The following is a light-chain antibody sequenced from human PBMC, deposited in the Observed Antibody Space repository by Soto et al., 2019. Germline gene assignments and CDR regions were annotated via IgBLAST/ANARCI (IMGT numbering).Light chain of an antibody. CDR2: GAS. CDR1: QSVSSN. V-gene: IGKV3-15*01. CDR3: HQYNNWPYT. Sequence: EIVMTQSPATLSVSPGERATLSCRASQSVSSNLAWYQQKYGQAPRLLMYGASTRATGVPARFSGSGSGTEFTLTISSLQSEDFAVYYCHQYNNWPYTFGQGTKLEIK. J-gene: IGKJ2*01.